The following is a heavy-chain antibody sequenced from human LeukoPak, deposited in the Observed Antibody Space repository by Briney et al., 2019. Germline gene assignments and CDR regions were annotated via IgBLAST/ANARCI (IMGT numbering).Heavy chain of an antibody. Sequence: ASVKVSCKVSGYTLTELSMHWVRRAPGKGLEWMGGLDPEDGETIYAQKFQGRVTMTEDTSTDTAYMELSSLRSEDTAVYYCATVPRPYYYGSGSYLRTSNWGQGTLVTVSS. V-gene: IGHV1-24*01. CDR1: GYTLTELS. CDR3: ATVPRPYYYGSGSYLRTSN. J-gene: IGHJ4*02. CDR2: LDPEDGET. D-gene: IGHD3-10*01.